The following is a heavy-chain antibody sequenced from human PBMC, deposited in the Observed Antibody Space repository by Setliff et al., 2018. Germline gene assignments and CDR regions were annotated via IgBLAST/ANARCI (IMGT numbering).Heavy chain of an antibody. V-gene: IGHV4-61*09. Sequence: SETLSLTCTVSGGSISSGSYYWSWIRQPAGKGLEWIGHIYTSGSTNYNPSLKSRVTIPVDTSKKQLSLNLSSVTAADTAVYYCARLGGSSTSGGFYYFYYYMDVWGKGTTVTVSS. CDR3: ARLGGSSTSGGFYYFYYYMDV. J-gene: IGHJ6*03. D-gene: IGHD2-2*01. CDR2: IYTSGST. CDR1: GGSISSGSYY.